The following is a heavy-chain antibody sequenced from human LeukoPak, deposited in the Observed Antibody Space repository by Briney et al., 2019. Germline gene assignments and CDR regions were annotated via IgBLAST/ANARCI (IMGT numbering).Heavy chain of an antibody. CDR2: ISGDTSTT. V-gene: IGHV3-48*01. CDR3: AREFAYDYVWGSYRYVPCTFDI. D-gene: IGHD3-16*02. CDR1: GFTFSNYN. Sequence: GGSLRLSCTTSGFTFSNYNMNWVRQAPGKGLGWVSYISGDTSTTYYADSVKGRFTISRDNAKNSLYLQMKSLRAEDTAVYYCAREFAYDYVWGSYRYVPCTFDIWGQGTMVTVSS. J-gene: IGHJ3*02.